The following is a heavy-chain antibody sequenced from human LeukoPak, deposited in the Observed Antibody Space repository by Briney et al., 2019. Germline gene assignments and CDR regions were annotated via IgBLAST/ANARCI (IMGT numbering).Heavy chain of an antibody. CDR1: GYSISSGYL. Sequence: SETLSLTCTVSGYSISSGYLWGCIRPPPGKGLEWIGSIDGSGSSYYNPSLKSRVTISVDTSKNQFSLKLSSVTAADTAVYYCAREGLYYYGSGSYYNLLDYWGQGTLVTVSS. D-gene: IGHD3-10*01. V-gene: IGHV4-38-2*02. CDR2: IDGSGSS. J-gene: IGHJ4*02. CDR3: AREGLYYYGSGSYYNLLDY.